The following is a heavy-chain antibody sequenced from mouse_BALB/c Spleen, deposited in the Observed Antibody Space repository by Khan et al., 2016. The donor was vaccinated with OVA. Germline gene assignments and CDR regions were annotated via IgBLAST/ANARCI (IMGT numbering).Heavy chain of an antibody. Sequence: EVQLQESGPGLVKPSQSLSLTCTVTGYSITSDYAWNWIRQFPGNKLEWMGYISYSGSTAYNPSIKSRISITRHTSNNQVILQLNSVSTEDTATYYCASRILYYYVSNFEGYYLDYWGQGTTLTVSS. CDR1: GYSITSDYA. J-gene: IGHJ2*01. V-gene: IGHV3-2*02. CDR3: ASRILYYYVSNFEGYYLDY. CDR2: ISYSGST. D-gene: IGHD1-1*01.